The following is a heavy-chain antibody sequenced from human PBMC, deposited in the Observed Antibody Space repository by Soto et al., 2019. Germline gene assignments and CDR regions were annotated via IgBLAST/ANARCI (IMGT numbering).Heavy chain of an antibody. J-gene: IGHJ6*02. CDR3: ASSKYFDFWCGYYLFYYGMDV. V-gene: IGHV4-39*01. D-gene: IGHD3-3*01. Sequence: SETLSLTCTVSGGSVSSSSYYWGWIRQPPGKGLEWIGSIYYSGSTYYNPSLKSRVTISVDRSKNQFSLKLSSVTAAATAVYYCASSKYFDFWCGYYLFYYGMDVWGQGTTVTVSS. CDR2: IYYSGST. CDR1: GGSVSSSSYY.